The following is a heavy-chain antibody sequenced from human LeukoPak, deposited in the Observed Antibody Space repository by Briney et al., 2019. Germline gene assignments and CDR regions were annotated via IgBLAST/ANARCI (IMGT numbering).Heavy chain of an antibody. D-gene: IGHD2-2*01. Sequence: ASVKVSCKASGYTFTGFHMHWVRQAPGQGLEWMGWINPNSGGTNYAQKFQGRVTMTRDTSISTAYMELSRLRSDDTAVYYCARGSLGYCSSTSCYRAAFDIWGQGTMVTVSS. CDR3: ARGSLGYCSSTSCYRAAFDI. V-gene: IGHV1-2*02. J-gene: IGHJ3*02. CDR2: INPNSGGT. CDR1: GYTFTGFH.